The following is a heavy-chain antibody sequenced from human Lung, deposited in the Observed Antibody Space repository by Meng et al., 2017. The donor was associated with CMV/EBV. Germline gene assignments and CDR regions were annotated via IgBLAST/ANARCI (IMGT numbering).Heavy chain of an antibody. CDR2: IHARGHIV. V-gene: IGHV3-48*03. CDR3: ARRLPYYGMDV. CDR1: GFIFSAYE. J-gene: IGHJ6*01. Sequence: GESLKISCAASGFIFSAYEIIWVRQAPGKGLEWVSYIHARGHIVHYADFVNGRFTISRDSAKNSVDLQMSSLRVEDTAVYYCARRLPYYGMDVWGQGNTVNGAS.